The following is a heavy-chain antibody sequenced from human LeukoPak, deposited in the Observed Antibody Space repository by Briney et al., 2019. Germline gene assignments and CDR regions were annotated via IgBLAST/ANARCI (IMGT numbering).Heavy chain of an antibody. J-gene: IGHJ4*02. V-gene: IGHV1-18*01. Sequence: GASVKVSCKASGYTFTNYGISWVRQAPGQGLGWMGWISAYNGNTHYPQNLQGRVTMTPDTSTSTAYMELRSLRSDGTAVYYCARDGPDYGDYVNFDYWGQGTLVTVSS. CDR2: ISAYNGNT. CDR3: ARDGPDYGDYVNFDY. D-gene: IGHD4-17*01. CDR1: GYTFTNYG.